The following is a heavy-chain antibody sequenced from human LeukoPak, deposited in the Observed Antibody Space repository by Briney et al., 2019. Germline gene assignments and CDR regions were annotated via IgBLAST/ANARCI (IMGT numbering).Heavy chain of an antibody. D-gene: IGHD2-2*01. Sequence: SGTLSLTCPVPGGSITSSSYYWGWIRQPPGKGLEWIESIYYSGSTYYNPSLKSRVTISVDTSKNQFSLKLSSVTAADTAVYYCARRPVVGPGAIDYWGQGTRVTVSS. V-gene: IGHV4-39*01. CDR2: IYYSGST. CDR1: GGSITSSSYY. CDR3: ARRPVVGPGAIDY. J-gene: IGHJ4*02.